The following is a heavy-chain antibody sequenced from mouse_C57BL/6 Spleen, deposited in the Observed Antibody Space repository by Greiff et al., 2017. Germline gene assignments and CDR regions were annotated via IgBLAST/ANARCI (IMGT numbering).Heavy chain of an antibody. Sequence: QVQLKQSGPGLVQPSQSLSITCTASGFSLTSYGVHWVRQCPGKGLEWLGVIWSGGSTDDNAAFISRLSISKDNTKSQVFFKMNSLQADDTAIYYGARTPPSYYDSPYYFDYWGQGTTLTVSS. V-gene: IGHV2-2*01. CDR3: ARTPPSYYDSPYYFDY. J-gene: IGHJ2*01. CDR2: IWSGGST. D-gene: IGHD2-4*01. CDR1: GFSLTSYG.